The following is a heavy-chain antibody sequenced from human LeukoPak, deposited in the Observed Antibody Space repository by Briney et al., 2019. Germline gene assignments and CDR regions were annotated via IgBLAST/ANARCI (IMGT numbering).Heavy chain of an antibody. Sequence: SETLSLTCTVSGGSISSSSYYWGWIRQPPGKGLEWIGSIYYSGNTYYNPSLKSRVTISVDTSKNQFSLKLSSVTAADTAVYYCARGSDGGYYYGMDVWGQGTTVTVSS. CDR3: ARGSDGGYYYGMDV. D-gene: IGHD3-10*01. CDR1: GGSISSSSYY. CDR2: IYYSGNT. J-gene: IGHJ6*02. V-gene: IGHV4-39*07.